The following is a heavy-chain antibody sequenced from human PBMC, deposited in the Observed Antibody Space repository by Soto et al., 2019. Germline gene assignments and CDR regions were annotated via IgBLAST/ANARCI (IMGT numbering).Heavy chain of an antibody. Sequence: EVQLVESGGGLVQPGGSLRLSCAASGFTFSSYEMNWVRQAPGKGLEWVSYISSSGSTIYYADSVKGRFTISRDNAKNSLYLQMNSLRAEDTAVYYCARVGATVTTRGDHDYWGQGTLVTVSS. J-gene: IGHJ4*02. D-gene: IGHD4-17*01. CDR2: ISSSGSTI. V-gene: IGHV3-48*03. CDR1: GFTFSSYE. CDR3: ARVGATVTTRGDHDY.